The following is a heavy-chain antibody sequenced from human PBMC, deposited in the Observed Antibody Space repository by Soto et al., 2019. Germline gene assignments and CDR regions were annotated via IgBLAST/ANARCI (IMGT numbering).Heavy chain of an antibody. D-gene: IGHD6-13*01. J-gene: IGHJ3*02. Sequence: SETLSHTCTFSGGSISSYYWSLIRQPPGKGLEWIGYLYYSGSTNYNPSLKSRVTMSVDTSKNQFPLKLSSVTAADTAVYYCARGIYSSSYLDIWGQGTMVTVSS. V-gene: IGHV4-59*01. CDR3: ARGIYSSSYLDI. CDR1: GGSISSYY. CDR2: LYYSGST.